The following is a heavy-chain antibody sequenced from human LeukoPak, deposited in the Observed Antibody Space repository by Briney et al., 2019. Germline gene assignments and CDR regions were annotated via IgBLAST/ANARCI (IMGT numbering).Heavy chain of an antibody. CDR1: GVTFISYT. CDR2: ISGSGGST. Sequence: PGASLRLSCAASGVTFISYTMSWVREAPGEGLEWVSAISGSGGSTYYADSVKGRFTISRDNSKNTLYLQMNSLRAEDTAVYYCAKLSRDFDYWGQGTLVTVSS. J-gene: IGHJ4*02. D-gene: IGHD3-3*02. CDR3: AKLSRDFDY. V-gene: IGHV3-23*01.